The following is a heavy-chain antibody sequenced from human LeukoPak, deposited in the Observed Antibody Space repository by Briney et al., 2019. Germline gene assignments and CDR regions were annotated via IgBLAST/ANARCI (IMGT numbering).Heavy chain of an antibody. CDR3: VRPYYYGSGSYRPDAFDI. CDR2: ISSNGGST. V-gene: IGHV3-64*01. J-gene: IGHJ3*02. CDR1: GFTFSSYA. D-gene: IGHD3-10*01. Sequence: GGSLRLSCAASGFTFSSYAMHWVRQAPGKGLEYVSAISSNGGSTYYANSVKGRFTISRDNSKNTLYLQMGSLRAEDMAVYYCVRPYYYGSGSYRPDAFDIWGQGTTVTVSS.